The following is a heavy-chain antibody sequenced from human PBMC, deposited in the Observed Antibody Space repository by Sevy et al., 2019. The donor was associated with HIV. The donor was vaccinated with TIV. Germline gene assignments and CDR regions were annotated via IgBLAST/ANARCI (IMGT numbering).Heavy chain of an antibody. CDR2: ISSSSSSI. Sequence: GGSLRLSCAASGFTFSTYTMNWVRRAPGKGLEWVSYISSSSSSIYYADSVKGRFTISRDNADNSLILQMNSLRDEDTAVYYCARAKVWVDALDIWGQGTMVTVSS. J-gene: IGHJ3*02. CDR1: GFTFSTYT. V-gene: IGHV3-48*02. D-gene: IGHD1-26*01. CDR3: ARAKVWVDALDI.